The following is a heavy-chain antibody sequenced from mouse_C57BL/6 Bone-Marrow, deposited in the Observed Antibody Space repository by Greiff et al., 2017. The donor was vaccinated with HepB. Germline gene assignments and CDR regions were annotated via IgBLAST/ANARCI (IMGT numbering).Heavy chain of an antibody. CDR3: ARGPAPGSSYYFDY. V-gene: IGHV1-82*01. CDR2: IYPGDGDT. D-gene: IGHD1-1*01. J-gene: IGHJ2*01. Sequence: QVQLQQSGPELVKPGASVKISCKASGYAFSSSWMNWVKQRPGKGLEWIGRIYPGDGDTNYNGKFKGKATLTADKSSSTAYMQLSSLTSEDSAVYFCARGPAPGSSYYFDYWGQGTTLTVSS. CDR1: GYAFSSSW.